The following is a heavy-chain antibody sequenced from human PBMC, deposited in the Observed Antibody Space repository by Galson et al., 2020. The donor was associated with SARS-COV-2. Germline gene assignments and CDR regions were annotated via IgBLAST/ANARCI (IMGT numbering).Heavy chain of an antibody. Sequence: SETLSLTCALSGGSISSGGYSWSWIRQTQGKGLEWIGYIHYSGSTSYNPSLKSRVTISVDTSKNQFSLNLSSVTAADTAVYYCARNYYGSGTYSDYWGQGTLVTVSS. CDR1: GGSISSGGYS. CDR3: ARNYYGSGTYSDY. V-gene: IGHV4-30-4*07. D-gene: IGHD3-10*01. CDR2: IHYSGST. J-gene: IGHJ4*02.